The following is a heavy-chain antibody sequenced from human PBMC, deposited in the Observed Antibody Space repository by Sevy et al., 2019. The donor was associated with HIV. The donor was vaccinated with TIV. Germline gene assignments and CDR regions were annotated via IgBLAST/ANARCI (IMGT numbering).Heavy chain of an antibody. CDR1: GYTFTGYY. CDR2: INPNSGST. Sequence: ASVKVSCKASGYTFTGYYLHWVRQAPGQGLEWMGWINPNSGSTNYAQKFQGRVAMTRDTSIDTAYMDLSSLKSDDTAVYYCARDSGGYSSPINVWGNGTTVTVSS. CDR3: ARDSGGYSSPINV. V-gene: IGHV1-2*02. D-gene: IGHD6-13*01. J-gene: IGHJ6*04.